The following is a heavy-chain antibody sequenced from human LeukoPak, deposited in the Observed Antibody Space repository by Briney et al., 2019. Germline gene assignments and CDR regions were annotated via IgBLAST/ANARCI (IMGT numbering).Heavy chain of an antibody. CDR1: GYTFTSYD. J-gene: IGHJ4*02. D-gene: IGHD6-19*01. Sequence: ASVKVSCKASGYTFTSYDINWVRQATGQGLEWMGWMNPNSGNTGYAQKFQGRVTMTRNTSISTAYTELSSLRSEDTAVYYCAGGVVPAVAGTGDYWGQGTLVTVSS. CDR2: MNPNSGNT. V-gene: IGHV1-8*01. CDR3: AGGVVPAVAGTGDY.